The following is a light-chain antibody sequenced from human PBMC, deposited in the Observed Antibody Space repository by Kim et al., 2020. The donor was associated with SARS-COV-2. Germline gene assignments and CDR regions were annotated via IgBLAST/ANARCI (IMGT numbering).Light chain of an antibody. V-gene: IGLV3-1*01. CDR1: KLGDKN. J-gene: IGLJ2*01. CDR3: QAWDSNTVV. Sequence: SYELTQPPSVSVSPGQTASITCSGDKLGDKNASWYQQKPGQSPVVVIYQDNKRPSGIPERFSGSSSGNTATLTISETQAMDEADYYCQAWDSNTVVFGGG. CDR2: QDN.